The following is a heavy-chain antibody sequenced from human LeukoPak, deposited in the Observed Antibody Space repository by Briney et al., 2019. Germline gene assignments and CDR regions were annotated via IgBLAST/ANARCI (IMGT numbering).Heavy chain of an antibody. CDR2: ISGSGGSA. J-gene: IGHJ4*02. V-gene: IGHV3-23*01. Sequence: GGSLRLSCTASGFTFSNYAMSWVRQAPGKGLEWVSAISGSGGSAFNADSVKGRFTISRDNSKNTLYLQMNSLRAEDTAVYYCAKDVFELYDIYDHWGQGTLVTVSS. CDR3: AKDVFELYDIYDH. D-gene: IGHD3-9*01. CDR1: GFTFSNYA.